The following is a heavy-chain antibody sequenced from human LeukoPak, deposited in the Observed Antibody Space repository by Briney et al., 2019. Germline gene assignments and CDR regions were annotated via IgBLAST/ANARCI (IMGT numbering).Heavy chain of an antibody. CDR3: ARRRYCSSTSCYGLGDDY. CDR1: GGTFSSYA. Sequence: ASVKVSCKASGGTFSSYAISWVRQAPGQGLEWMGGIIPIFGRANYAQKFQGRVTITADKSTSTAYMELSSLRSEDTAVYYCARRRYCSSTSCYGLGDDYWGQGTLVTVSS. V-gene: IGHV1-69*06. J-gene: IGHJ4*02. D-gene: IGHD2-2*01. CDR2: IIPIFGRA.